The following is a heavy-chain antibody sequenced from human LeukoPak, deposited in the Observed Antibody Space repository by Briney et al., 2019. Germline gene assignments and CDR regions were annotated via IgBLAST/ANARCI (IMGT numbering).Heavy chain of an antibody. CDR1: GLSLSTSGGG. CDR3: ARSYSDYDYFNNWFDP. Sequence: ESGPTLVKPTQSLTLTCTFSGLSLSTSGGGVGWIRQHPGKGLEWLALMYWNDEKRYSPSLKSKLTISKDTYKNKVVLTMTNMDPVDTATYYCARSYSDYDYFNNWFDPWGQGTLVTVSS. CDR2: MYWNDEK. V-gene: IGHV2-5*01. D-gene: IGHD5-12*01. J-gene: IGHJ5*02.